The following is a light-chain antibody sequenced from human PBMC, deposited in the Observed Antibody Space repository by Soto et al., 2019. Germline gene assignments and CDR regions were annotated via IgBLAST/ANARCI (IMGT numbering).Light chain of an antibody. CDR1: QSISSW. CDR3: QQYNSYLLT. J-gene: IGKJ4*01. V-gene: IGKV1-5*01. CDR2: DAS. Sequence: DIQMTQSPSTLSASVGDRVTITCRASQSISSWLAWYQQKPGKAPKLLIYDASSLESGVPTRFSGSGSGTEFTLTTSSLQPDEFATYYCQQYNSYLLTFGGGTKVEIK.